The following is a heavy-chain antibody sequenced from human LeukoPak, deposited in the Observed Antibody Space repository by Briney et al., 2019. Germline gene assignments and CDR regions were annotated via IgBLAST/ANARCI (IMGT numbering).Heavy chain of an antibody. V-gene: IGHV1-18*01. J-gene: IGHJ6*02. Sequence: ASVKVSCKASGYTFTSYGISWVRQAPGQGLEWMGWISAYNGNTNYAQKLQGRVTMTTDTSTSTAYMELRSLRSDDTAVYYCARVDSGSSWFDNYYYYGMDVWGQGTTVTVSS. CDR3: ARVDSGSSWFDNYYYYGMDV. D-gene: IGHD6-13*01. CDR1: GYTFTSYG. CDR2: ISAYNGNT.